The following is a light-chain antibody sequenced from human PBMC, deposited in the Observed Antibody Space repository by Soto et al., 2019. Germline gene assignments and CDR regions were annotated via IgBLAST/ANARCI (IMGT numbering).Light chain of an antibody. CDR3: QQYGRSPT. V-gene: IGKV3-20*01. CDR1: QSVSSNY. Sequence: EMVLKQSPATLALSPGVRDTLSCRSSQSVSSNYLAWYQQKLGQAPRLLIYDASRRATGIPDRFSGSGSGTDFTLTISRLEPEDFVVYYCQQYGRSPTFGQGTKVDI. J-gene: IGKJ1*01. CDR2: DAS.